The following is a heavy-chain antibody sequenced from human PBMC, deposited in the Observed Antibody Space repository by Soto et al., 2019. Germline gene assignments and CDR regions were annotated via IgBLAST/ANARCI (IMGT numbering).Heavy chain of an antibody. D-gene: IGHD3-16*01. CDR1: GDSISSSSYY. Sequence: SETLSLTCAVSGDSISSSSYYWGWVRQPPGKGLEGLEWIGSISYSGTTYYNPSLKSRVTISVGTSTNQFSLILTSVTAADTAVYYCVSSSAYPYNYFDQWGQGTLVTVS. J-gene: IGHJ4*02. CDR2: ISYSGTT. CDR3: VSSSAYPYNYFDQ. V-gene: IGHV4-39*01.